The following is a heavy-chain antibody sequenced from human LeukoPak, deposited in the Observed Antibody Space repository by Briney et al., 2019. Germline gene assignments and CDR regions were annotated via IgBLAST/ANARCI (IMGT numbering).Heavy chain of an antibody. CDR3: TAGTGRSDFDY. Sequence: PGGSLRLSCAASGFTFSNAWMSWVRQAPGRGLEWVGRIKRKGDDGTIDYAAPVKCRLSISRDDSKNTLYLQMNSLKSEDTAVYYCTAGTGRSDFDYWGQGTLVTVSS. CDR1: GFTFSNAW. V-gene: IGHV3-15*01. D-gene: IGHD3/OR15-3a*01. J-gene: IGHJ4*02. CDR2: IKRKGDDGTI.